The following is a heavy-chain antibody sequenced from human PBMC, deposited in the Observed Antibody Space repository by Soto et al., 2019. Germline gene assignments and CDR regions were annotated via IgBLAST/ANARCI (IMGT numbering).Heavy chain of an antibody. V-gene: IGHV4-59*08. Sequence: SETLSLTCAVSGGSISSYYWSWIRQPPGKGLEWIGYIYYSGSTNYNPSLKSRVTISVDTSKNQFSLKLSSVTAADTAVYYCARQAYGYCSSTSCYGDYFDYWGQGTLVTVSS. CDR1: GGSISSYY. D-gene: IGHD2-2*01. CDR2: IYYSGST. CDR3: ARQAYGYCSSTSCYGDYFDY. J-gene: IGHJ4*02.